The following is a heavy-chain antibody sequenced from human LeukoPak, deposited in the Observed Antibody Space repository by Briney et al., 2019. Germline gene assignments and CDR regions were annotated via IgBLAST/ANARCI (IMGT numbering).Heavy chain of an antibody. V-gene: IGHV3-21*01. J-gene: IGHJ4*02. CDR3: ARYPSNMITFGGVIVSDY. Sequence: GGSLRLSCAASGFTFSSYSMNWARQAPGKVLEWVSSVSSSSYIYYADSVKGRFTISRDNAKNSLYLQMNSLRAEDTAVYYCARYPSNMITFGGVIVSDYWGQGTLVTVSS. CDR2: VSSSSYI. D-gene: IGHD3-16*02. CDR1: GFTFSSYS.